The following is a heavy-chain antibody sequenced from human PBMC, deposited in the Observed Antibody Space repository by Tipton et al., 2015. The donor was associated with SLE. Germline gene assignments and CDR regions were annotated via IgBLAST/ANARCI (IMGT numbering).Heavy chain of an antibody. D-gene: IGHD3-10*01. CDR1: GGSISSGGYY. CDR2: IYYSGNT. V-gene: IGHV4-31*02. Sequence: LRLSCTVSGGSISSGGYYWSWIRQHPGKGLEWIGYIYYSGNTYYNPSLKSRVTISIDTSKNQFSLKLSSVTAADTAVYYCARDLLNYYGSGSRGVFDIWGQGTMVTVSS. J-gene: IGHJ3*02. CDR3: ARDLLNYYGSGSRGVFDI.